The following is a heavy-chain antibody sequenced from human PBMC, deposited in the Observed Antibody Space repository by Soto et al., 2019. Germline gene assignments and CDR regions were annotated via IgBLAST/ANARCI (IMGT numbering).Heavy chain of an antibody. Sequence: SVKVSCKASGGTFSSYAISWVRQAPGQGLEWMGGIIPIFGTANYAQKFQGRVTITADESTSTAYMELSSLRSEDTAVYYCARLGGYSDYYFYGMDVWGQGTTVTVSS. CDR2: IIPIFGTA. V-gene: IGHV1-69*13. J-gene: IGHJ6*02. CDR1: GGTFSSYA. CDR3: ARLGGYSDYYFYGMDV. D-gene: IGHD3-22*01.